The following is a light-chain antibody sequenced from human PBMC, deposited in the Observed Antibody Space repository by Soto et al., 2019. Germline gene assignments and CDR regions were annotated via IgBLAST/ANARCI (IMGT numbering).Light chain of an antibody. J-gene: IGKJ4*01. Sequence: EFVLAQNPGTVSWSGRESTTLCSRASQTVRNNYLAWYQQKPGQAPRLLIYDASSRATGIPDRFSGGGSGTDFTLTFSVLEPEDFAVYYCQQFSSYPRTFGGGTKVDIK. CDR1: QTVRNNY. CDR3: QQFSSYPRT. V-gene: IGKV3-20*01. CDR2: DAS.